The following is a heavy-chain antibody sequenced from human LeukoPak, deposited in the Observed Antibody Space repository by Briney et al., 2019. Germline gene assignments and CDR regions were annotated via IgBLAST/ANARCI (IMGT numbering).Heavy chain of an antibody. CDR1: GGTFSIYP. V-gene: IGHV1-69*05. CDR3: ASETQTGTAGYMDV. J-gene: IGHJ6*03. Sequence: SVKVSCKASGGTFSIYPINWVRQAPGQGLEWMGGIIPIFGTPNYAQKFQGRVTITTDKSTTTAYMEPSSLRSDDTALYFCASETQTGTAGYMDVWGKGTTVFVSS. CDR2: IIPIFGTP. D-gene: IGHD1-7*01.